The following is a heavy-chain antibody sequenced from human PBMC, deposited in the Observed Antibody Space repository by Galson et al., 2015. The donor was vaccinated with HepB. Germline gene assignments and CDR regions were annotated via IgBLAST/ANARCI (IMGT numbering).Heavy chain of an antibody. D-gene: IGHD2-2*01. Sequence: SLRLSCAASGFTFSSYWMSWVRQAPGKGLEWVANIKQDGSEKYYVDSVKGRFTISRDNAKNSLYLQMNSLRAEDTAVYYCARVGELGYCSSTSCYDDYWGQGTLITVSS. CDR1: GFTFSSYW. V-gene: IGHV3-7*03. CDR3: ARVGELGYCSSTSCYDDY. J-gene: IGHJ4*02. CDR2: IKQDGSEK.